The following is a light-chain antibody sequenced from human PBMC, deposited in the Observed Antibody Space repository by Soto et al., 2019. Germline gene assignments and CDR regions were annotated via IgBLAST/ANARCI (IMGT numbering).Light chain of an antibody. CDR1: QSINIY. V-gene: IGKV1-39*01. J-gene: IGKJ2*01. Sequence: IQLTQSPSSLSASVGDRVTVTCRASQSINIYLNWYQQKPGKAPTLLIYAASSLQSGVPSRFSGGGWRTDFTLTISSLQPEDFATYYCQQSYRSPYTFGQGTKMDI. CDR3: QQSYRSPYT. CDR2: AAS.